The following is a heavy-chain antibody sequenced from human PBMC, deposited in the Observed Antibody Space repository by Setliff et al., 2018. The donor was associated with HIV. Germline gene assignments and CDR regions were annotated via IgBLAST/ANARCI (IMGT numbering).Heavy chain of an antibody. CDR2: IRSDGSNK. Sequence: GGSLRLSCATSGLTFSNCGMHWVRQAPGKGLEWVASIRSDGSNKYYADSVTGRFTISRDDSKDTLYLQMNSLRAEDTAVYYCAKDKGQKYADYWGQGTMVTVSS. D-gene: IGHD3-10*01. CDR1: GLTFSNCG. V-gene: IGHV3-30*02. CDR3: AKDKGQKYADY. J-gene: IGHJ4*02.